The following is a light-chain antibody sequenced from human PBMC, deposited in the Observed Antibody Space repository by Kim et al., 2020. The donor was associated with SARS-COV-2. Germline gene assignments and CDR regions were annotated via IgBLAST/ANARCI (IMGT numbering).Light chain of an antibody. V-gene: IGKV1-16*02. CDR3: HQYNSYPWT. J-gene: IGKJ1*01. CDR2: STS. CDR1: QGIRNY. Sequence: DIQMTQSPSSLSASVGDRVTITCRASQGIRNYLAWFQQKPGKAPKSLISSTSTLQSGAPSKFSGSESGTDFTLTINSLQPDGFATYYCHQYNSYPWTFGQGTKVDIK.